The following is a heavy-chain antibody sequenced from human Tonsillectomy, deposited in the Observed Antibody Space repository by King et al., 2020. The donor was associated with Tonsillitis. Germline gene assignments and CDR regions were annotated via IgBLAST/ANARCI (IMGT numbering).Heavy chain of an antibody. J-gene: IGHJ3*02. D-gene: IGHD6-19*01. CDR3: ARHLDSVAGTNYDAFDI. CDR1: GGSISSSRYY. V-gene: IGHV4-39*01. CDR2: MYYSGST. Sequence: QLQESGPGRVKPSETLSLTCTVSGGSISSSRYYWGCIRQPTGKGLEWIGSMYYSGSTYYNPSLKSRVTISVDTSKNQFSLRLSSVTAADTGVYYCARHLDSVAGTNYDAFDIWGQGTMVTVSS.